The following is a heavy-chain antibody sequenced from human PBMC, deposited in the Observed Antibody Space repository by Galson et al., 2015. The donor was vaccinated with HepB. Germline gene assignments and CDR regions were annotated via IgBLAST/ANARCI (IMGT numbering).Heavy chain of an antibody. CDR3: ARLGEYCSSTSCPPDDNWFDP. V-gene: IGHV5-51*03. CDR2: IYPGDSDT. D-gene: IGHD2-2*01. J-gene: IGHJ5*02. Sequence: QSGAEGKKPGESLKISCKGSGYSFTSYWIGWVRQMPGKGLEWMGIIYPGDSDTRYSPSFQGQVTISADKSISTAYLQWSSLKASDTAMYYCARLGEYCSSTSCPPDDNWFDPWGQGTLVTVSS. CDR1: GYSFTSYW.